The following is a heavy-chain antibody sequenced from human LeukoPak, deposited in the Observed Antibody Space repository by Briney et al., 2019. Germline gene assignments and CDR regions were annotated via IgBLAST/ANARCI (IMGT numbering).Heavy chain of an antibody. J-gene: IGHJ6*03. CDR1: GYTFTSYG. CDR2: ISAYNGNT. Sequence: ASVKVSCKASGYTFTSYGISWVRQAPGQGLEWIGWISAYNGNTNYPQKLQGRVTMTTDTSTSTAYMELRSLRSDDTAVYYCARDTRRFLEWLFAPYYMDVWGKGTTVTVSS. V-gene: IGHV1-18*01. D-gene: IGHD3-3*01. CDR3: ARDTRRFLEWLFAPYYMDV.